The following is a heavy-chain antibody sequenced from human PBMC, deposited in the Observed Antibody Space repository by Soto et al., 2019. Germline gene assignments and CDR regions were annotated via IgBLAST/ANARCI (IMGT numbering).Heavy chain of an antibody. J-gene: IGHJ4*01. V-gene: IGHV4-59*03. CDR3: ATGRVYYGSEY. D-gene: IGHD3-10*01. CDR2: VYYSEST. Sequence: QVQLQESGPGLVKPSETLSLTCTVSDGHIFDYFWSWIRQPPGKGLEWIGYVYYSESTNYKPSLNYNPSLQMRVTIALDTSTTQYSLRLSSVTTADTAVYYCATGRVYYGSEYWGHGTLVTVSS. CDR1: DGHIFDYF.